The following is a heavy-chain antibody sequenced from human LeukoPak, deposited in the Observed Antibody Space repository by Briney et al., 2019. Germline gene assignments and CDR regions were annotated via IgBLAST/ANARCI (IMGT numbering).Heavy chain of an antibody. D-gene: IGHD3-10*01. J-gene: IGHJ3*02. CDR2: IYHSGST. CDR1: GGSISSSNW. V-gene: IGHV4-4*02. CDR3: ARGAYGSGTYGVFDI. Sequence: PSGTLSLTCAVSGGSISSSNWWSWVRQPPGKGLEWIGEIYHSGSTNYSPSLQSRVTISVDNSKNQFSLKLSSVTAADTAVYYCARGAYGSGTYGVFDIWGLGTMVTVSS.